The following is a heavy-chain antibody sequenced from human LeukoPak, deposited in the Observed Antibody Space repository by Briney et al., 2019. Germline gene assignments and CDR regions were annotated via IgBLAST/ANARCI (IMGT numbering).Heavy chain of an antibody. CDR2: INHSGST. CDR1: GGSFSGYY. V-gene: IGHV4-34*01. CDR3: ARISGYDLNFDY. J-gene: IGHJ4*02. Sequence: PSETLSLTCAVYGGSFSGYYWSWIRQPPGKGLEWIGEINHSGSTNYNPSLKSRVTISVDTSKNQFSLKLSSVTAADTAVYYCARISGYDLNFDYWGQGTLVTVSS. D-gene: IGHD5-12*01.